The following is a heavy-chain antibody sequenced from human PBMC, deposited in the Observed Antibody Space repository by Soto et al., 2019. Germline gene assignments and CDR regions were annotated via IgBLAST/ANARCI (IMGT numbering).Heavy chain of an antibody. Sequence: PSETLSLTCTVSGGYIGSYDWSWIRQPPGKGLEWIGYIYYSGSTNYNPSLKSRVTISVDTSKNQFSLKLSSVTAADTAVYYCARERNYYGSGSFFPWFDPWGQGILVTVSS. CDR1: GGYIGSYD. D-gene: IGHD3-10*01. J-gene: IGHJ5*02. V-gene: IGHV4-59*08. CDR2: IYYSGST. CDR3: ARERNYYGSGSFFPWFDP.